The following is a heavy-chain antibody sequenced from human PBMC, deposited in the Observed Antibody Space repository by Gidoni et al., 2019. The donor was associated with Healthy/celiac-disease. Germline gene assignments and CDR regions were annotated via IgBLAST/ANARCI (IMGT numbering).Heavy chain of an antibody. CDR2: INHSGST. J-gene: IGHJ4*02. V-gene: IGHV4-34*01. CDR3: ARGGTHYYDSSGYHPH. D-gene: IGHD3-22*01. Sequence: GLEWIGEINHSGSTNYNPSLKSRVTISVDTSKNQFSLKLSSVTAADTAVYYCARGGTHYYDSSGYHPHWGQGTLVTVSS.